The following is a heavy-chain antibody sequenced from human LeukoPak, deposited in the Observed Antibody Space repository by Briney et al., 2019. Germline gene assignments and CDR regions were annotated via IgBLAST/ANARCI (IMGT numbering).Heavy chain of an antibody. CDR3: ARGAPLLWFGELDY. V-gene: IGHV4-59*01. D-gene: IGHD3-10*01. CDR2: IYYSGST. Sequence: SETLSLTCSVSGGSINRYYWSWIRQPPGKGLEWIGYIYYSGSTNYNPSLKSRVTISVDTSKNQFSLKLSSVTAADTAVYYCARGAPLLWFGELDYWGQGTLVTVSS. CDR1: GGSINRYY. J-gene: IGHJ4*02.